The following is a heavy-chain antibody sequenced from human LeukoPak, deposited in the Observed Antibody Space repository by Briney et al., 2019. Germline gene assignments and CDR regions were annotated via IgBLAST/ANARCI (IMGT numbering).Heavy chain of an antibody. D-gene: IGHD3-10*01. CDR2: ISYDGSNK. J-gene: IGHJ4*02. Sequence: GRSLRLSCAASGFTFSTYPMDWVRQAPGKGLEWVAVISYDGSNKNYADSVKGRFAISRDNSKNTLYLQMNSLREEDTAVYYCARDAISRGSGSYCDYWGQGTLVTVSS. CDR3: ARDAISRGSGSYCDY. CDR1: GFTFSTYP. V-gene: IGHV3-30*01.